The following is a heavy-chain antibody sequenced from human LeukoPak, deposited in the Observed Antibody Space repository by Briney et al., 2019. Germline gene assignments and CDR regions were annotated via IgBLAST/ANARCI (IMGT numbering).Heavy chain of an antibody. CDR1: GGSISSSNW. Sequence: PSETLSLTCAVSGGSISSSNWWSWVRQPPGKGLEWIGEIYHSGSTNYNPSLNSRVTISVDKSKNQFSLKLSSVTAADTAVYYCARYCSSTSCFSYGMDVWGKGTTVTVSS. J-gene: IGHJ6*04. V-gene: IGHV4-4*02. CDR2: IYHSGST. CDR3: ARYCSSTSCFSYGMDV. D-gene: IGHD2-2*01.